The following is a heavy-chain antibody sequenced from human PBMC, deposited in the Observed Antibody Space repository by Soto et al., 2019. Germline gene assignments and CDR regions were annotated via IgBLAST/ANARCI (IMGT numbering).Heavy chain of an antibody. J-gene: IGHJ6*02. V-gene: IGHV3-30-3*01. CDR1: GFRFDTYA. Sequence: PGGSLRLSCVASGFRFDTYAIHWVRQAPGKGLQWVALVSYDGINTYYADSVKGRFTISRDNSKNTLYLQMNSLRPEDTGVYYCARVTPGNNLYYFSGLDVWGQGTSVTVSS. CDR3: ARVTPGNNLYYFSGLDV. CDR2: VSYDGINT. D-gene: IGHD3-22*01.